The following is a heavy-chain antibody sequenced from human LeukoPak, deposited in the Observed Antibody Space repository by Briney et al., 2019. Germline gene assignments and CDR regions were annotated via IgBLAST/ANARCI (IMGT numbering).Heavy chain of an antibody. CDR1: RFTLRSYG. Sequence: GGSLRLSCTASRFTLRSYGMSWVRQAPGKGLEWVSFVSGTGLSTYYADSVKGRFAISRDNSKNTLYLQMNSLRVDDTAVYYCAKPDAVTSDYWGQGTLVTVSS. CDR3: AKPDAVTSDY. J-gene: IGHJ4*02. CDR2: VSGTGLST. V-gene: IGHV3-23*01. D-gene: IGHD4-17*01.